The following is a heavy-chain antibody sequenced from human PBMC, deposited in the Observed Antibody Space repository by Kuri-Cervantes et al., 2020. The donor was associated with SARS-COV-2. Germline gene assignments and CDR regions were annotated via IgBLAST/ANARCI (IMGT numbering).Heavy chain of an antibody. Sequence: LSLTCAASGFTVSTYTMNWVRQAPGKGLEWVSYISVSGTTMYYADSVKGRFTIYRDNAKNSLYLQMNSLRAEDTAVYYCAKDLGYCSGGSCYADYFDYWGQGTLVTVSS. D-gene: IGHD2-15*01. V-gene: IGHV3-48*01. CDR1: GFTVSTYT. CDR3: AKDLGYCSGGSCYADYFDY. CDR2: ISVSGTTM. J-gene: IGHJ4*02.